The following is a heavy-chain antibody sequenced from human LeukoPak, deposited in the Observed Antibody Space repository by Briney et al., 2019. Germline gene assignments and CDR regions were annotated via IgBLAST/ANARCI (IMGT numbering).Heavy chain of an antibody. CDR1: GYTFTSYD. CDR2: MNPNSGHT. CDR3: ARSIVGVRKRNDY. J-gene: IGHJ4*02. D-gene: IGHD1-26*01. V-gene: IGHV1-8*01. Sequence: ASVKDSCKASGYTFTSYDIIRVRQASGQGLECMGWMNPNSGHTGYAQKSQGRVTMTRSTSISTAYMELTSLTSEDSAVYYCARSIVGVRKRNDYWGQGTLVSVSS.